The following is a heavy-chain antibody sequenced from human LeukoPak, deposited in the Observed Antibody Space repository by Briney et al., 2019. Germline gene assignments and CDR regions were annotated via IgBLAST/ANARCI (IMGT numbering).Heavy chain of an antibody. CDR3: ASPGLLGRAFDI. V-gene: IGHV4-39*07. CDR2: IYYSGST. D-gene: IGHD1-1*01. CDR1: GGSISSSSYY. J-gene: IGHJ3*02. Sequence: SETLSLTCTVSGGSISSSSYYWGWIRQPPGKGLEWIGSIYYSGSTYYNPSLKSRVTISVDTSKNQFSLKLSSVTAADTAVYYCASPGLLGRAFDIWGQGTMVTVSS.